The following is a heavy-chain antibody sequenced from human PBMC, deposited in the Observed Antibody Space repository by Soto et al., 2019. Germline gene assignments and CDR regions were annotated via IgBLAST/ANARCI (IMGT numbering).Heavy chain of an antibody. CDR1: GGSVSDKTYY. J-gene: IGHJ4*02. CDR3: ARTTAVPNTLRSRYFFDY. CDR2: VYYSGTT. V-gene: IGHV4-61*01. D-gene: IGHD4-17*01. Sequence: PSETLSLTCSASGGSVSDKTYYWSWIRQPPGKRLEGLGYVYYSGTTNYNPSLKSRVTISVDLSKNQFSLRLSSVTTADTALYYCARTTAVPNTLRSRYFFDYWGQGTLVTVSS.